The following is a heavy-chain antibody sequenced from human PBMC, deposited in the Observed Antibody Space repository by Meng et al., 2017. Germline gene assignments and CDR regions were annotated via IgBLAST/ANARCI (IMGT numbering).Heavy chain of an antibody. V-gene: IGHV7-4-1*02. D-gene: IGHD2-15*01. CDR3: ARLVAGTFGQLFDP. J-gene: IGHJ5*02. Sequence: QVQLVPSGFELKKPGALVKVSCKASGYTFTRYARNWVRQAPGQGLEWMGWINTNTGNPTYAQGFTGRFVFYLDTSVSTAYLQISSLKAEDTAVYYCARLVAGTFGQLFDPWGQGTLVTVSS. CDR1: GYTFTRYA. CDR2: INTNTGNP.